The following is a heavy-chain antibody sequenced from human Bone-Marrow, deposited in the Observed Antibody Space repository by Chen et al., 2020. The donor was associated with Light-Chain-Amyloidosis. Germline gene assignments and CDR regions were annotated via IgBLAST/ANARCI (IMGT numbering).Heavy chain of an antibody. CDR2: INPNSGGT. CDR3: ARGEVTTSFYYYGMDV. V-gene: IGHV1-2*04. D-gene: IGHD4-17*01. Sequence: QSHLVQSVAERTKPGASLKVACQASAYHVTGYYIPWVRQAPGQGLEWMGWINPNSGGTNYAQKFKGWVTMTRDTSISTAYMELSRLRSEDTAVYYCARGEVTTSFYYYGMDVWGQGTTVTVSS. J-gene: IGHJ6*02. CDR1: AYHVTGYY.